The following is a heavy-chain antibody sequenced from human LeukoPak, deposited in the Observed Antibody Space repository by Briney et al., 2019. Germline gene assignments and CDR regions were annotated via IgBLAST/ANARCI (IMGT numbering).Heavy chain of an antibody. J-gene: IGHJ6*02. Sequence: GASVKVSCKASGYTFTSYDINWVRQATGQGLERMGWMNPNSGNTGYAQKFQGRVTMTRNTSISTAYMELSSLRSEDTAVYYCARMYSSSWYFKHYYYYGMDVWGQGTTVTVSS. V-gene: IGHV1-8*01. CDR1: GYTFTSYD. D-gene: IGHD6-13*01. CDR3: ARMYSSSWYFKHYYYYGMDV. CDR2: MNPNSGNT.